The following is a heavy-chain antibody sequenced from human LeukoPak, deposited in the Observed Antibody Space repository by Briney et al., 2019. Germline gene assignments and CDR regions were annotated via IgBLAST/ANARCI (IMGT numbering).Heavy chain of an antibody. CDR2: INPNSGGT. CDR1: GYTFTGYY. CDR3: ARGLIIAAAAGDYNWFDP. Sequence: PGASVKVSCKASGYTFTGYYMHWVRQAPGQGLEWMGWINPNSGGTNYAQKFQGRVTMTRDTSISTAYMELSRLRSDVTAVYYCARGLIIAAAAGDYNWFDPWGQGTLVTVSS. J-gene: IGHJ5*02. V-gene: IGHV1-2*02. D-gene: IGHD6-13*01.